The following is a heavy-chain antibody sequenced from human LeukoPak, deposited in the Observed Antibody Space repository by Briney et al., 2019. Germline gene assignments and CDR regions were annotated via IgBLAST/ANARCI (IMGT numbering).Heavy chain of an antibody. CDR2: ISYNGIP. CDR1: GGSISGGRYY. D-gene: IGHD1-26*01. Sequence: SETLSLTCTVSGGSISGGRYYLAWIRQPPGEGLEWIASISYNGIPYYNPSLKSRVTISVDTSKNQFSLKLSSVTAADTAVYYCARHDPIVGTPDAFDIWGQGTMVTVSS. J-gene: IGHJ3*02. V-gene: IGHV4-39*01. CDR3: ARHDPIVGTPDAFDI.